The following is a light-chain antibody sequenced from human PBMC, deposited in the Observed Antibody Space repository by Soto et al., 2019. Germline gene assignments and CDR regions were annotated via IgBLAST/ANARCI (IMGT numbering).Light chain of an antibody. Sequence: QTVVTQSSSASASLGSSVKLTCTLSSGHSSYIIAWHQQQPGKAPRYLMNLEGSGSFNKGRGVPDRFSGSSSGADRYLTISNLQFEDEADYYCETWDINTHVVFGGGTKLTVL. CDR2: LEGSGSF. J-gene: IGLJ2*01. V-gene: IGLV4-60*02. CDR1: SGHSSYI. CDR3: ETWDINTHVV.